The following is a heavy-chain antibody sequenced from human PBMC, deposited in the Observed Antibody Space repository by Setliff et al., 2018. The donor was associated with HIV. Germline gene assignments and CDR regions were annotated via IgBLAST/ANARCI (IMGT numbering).Heavy chain of an antibody. CDR3: ARGGDYGAFDI. D-gene: IGHD4-17*01. V-gene: IGHV1-69*13. CDR1: GGTLNSYA. CDR2: IVPIFGTT. J-gene: IGHJ3*02. Sequence: GASVKVSCKTSGGTLNSYAISWVRQAPGQGLEWMGGIVPIFGTTNYAQKFQGRVTITADESTSTAYMELSSLRSEDTAVYYCARGGDYGAFDIWGQGTMVTVSS.